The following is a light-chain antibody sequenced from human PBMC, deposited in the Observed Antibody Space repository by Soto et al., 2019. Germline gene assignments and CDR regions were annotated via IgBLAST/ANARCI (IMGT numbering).Light chain of an antibody. J-gene: IGKJ5*01. CDR1: QSVSSSY. Sequence: EIVLTQSPGTLSLSTGERATLSCRASQSVSSSYLAWYQQKPGQAPRLLIYDASTKATAIPDRISGGGSGTDFTLTITGLEPEDLAVYYCQQYGSSPPFTFGQGARLEIK. CDR2: DAS. CDR3: QQYGSSPPFT. V-gene: IGKV3-20*01.